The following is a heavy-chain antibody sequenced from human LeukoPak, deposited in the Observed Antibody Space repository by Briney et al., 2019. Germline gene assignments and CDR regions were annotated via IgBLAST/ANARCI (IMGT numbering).Heavy chain of an antibody. D-gene: IGHD2-15*01. CDR1: GFTFSSYW. CDR2: IKQDGSEK. CDR3: ARWYCSGGSCYLYYYYYGMDV. V-gene: IGHV3-7*03. J-gene: IGHJ6*02. Sequence: GGSLRLSCAASGFTFSSYWMSWVRQAPGKGLEWVANIKQDGSEKYYVDSVKGRFTISRDNAKNSLYLQMKSLRAEDTAVYYCARWYCSGGSCYLYYYYYGMDVWGQGTTVTVSS.